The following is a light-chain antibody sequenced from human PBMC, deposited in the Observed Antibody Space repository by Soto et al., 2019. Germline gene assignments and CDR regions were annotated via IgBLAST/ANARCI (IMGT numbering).Light chain of an antibody. CDR1: QSVRSY. Sequence: EIVLTQSPATLSLSPGERATLSCRASQSVRSYLAWYQQKPGQAPRLLIYDASNRATGIPARFSGSGSGTDFTLTISRLEPEDSAVYYCQRITFGQGTRLEIK. CDR2: DAS. V-gene: IGKV3-11*01. CDR3: QRIT. J-gene: IGKJ5*01.